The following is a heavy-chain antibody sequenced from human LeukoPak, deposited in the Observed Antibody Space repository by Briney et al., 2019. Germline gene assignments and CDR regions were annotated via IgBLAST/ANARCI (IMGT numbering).Heavy chain of an antibody. CDR3: AKGGGTSVYSSLDY. CDR1: GFTFSSYA. V-gene: IGHV3-23*01. D-gene: IGHD3-22*01. CDR2: ISGSGGST. Sequence: GGSLRLSCAASGFTFSSYAMGWVRQAPGKGLEWVSTISGSGGSTYYADSVKGRFTISRDNSKNTLYLQMNSLRAEDTAVYYCAKGGGTSVYSSLDYWGQGTLVTVSS. J-gene: IGHJ4*02.